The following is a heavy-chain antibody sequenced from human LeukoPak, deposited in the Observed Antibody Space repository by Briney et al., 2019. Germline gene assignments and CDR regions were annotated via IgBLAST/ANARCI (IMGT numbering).Heavy chain of an antibody. D-gene: IGHD3-22*01. Sequence: SETLSLTCTVSGGSTSSHYWSWIRQPPGKGLEWIGYIYYSGSTNYNPSLKSRVTISVDTSKNQFSLKLSSVTAADTAVYYCARTIPLPYYYDSSGYYAGDAFDIWGQGTMVTVSS. CDR3: ARTIPLPYYYDSSGYYAGDAFDI. CDR2: IYYSGST. V-gene: IGHV4-59*11. J-gene: IGHJ3*02. CDR1: GGSTSSHY.